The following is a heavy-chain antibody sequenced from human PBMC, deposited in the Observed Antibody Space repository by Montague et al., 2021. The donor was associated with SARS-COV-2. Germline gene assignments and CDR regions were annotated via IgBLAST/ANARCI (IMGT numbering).Heavy chain of an antibody. D-gene: IGHD2-21*02. J-gene: IGHJ4*02. V-gene: IGHV3-7*01. CDR1: GFTFTTHW. Sequence: SLRLSCAASGFTFTTHWMNWVRQAPGKGLEWVANINEDGSQKYYIDSVKGRFTISRDNARNSLILQMTGLRAEDTAVYYCTALRRTDPFDYWGQGNLVTVSS. CDR3: TALRRTDPFDY. CDR2: INEDGSQK.